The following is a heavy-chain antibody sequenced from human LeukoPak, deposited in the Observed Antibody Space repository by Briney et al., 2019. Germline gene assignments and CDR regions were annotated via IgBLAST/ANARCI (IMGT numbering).Heavy chain of an antibody. V-gene: IGHV4-59*01. CDR1: GGSISNYY. CDR2: IYYSGST. CDR3: AKSSSWFSD. D-gene: IGHD6-13*01. Sequence: PSGALSLTCTVSGGSISNYYWSWIRQPPGKGLEWIGYIYYSGSTDYNPSLKSRVTISVDTSKNQFSLKLDSVTAADTAVYYCAKSSSWFSDWGQGTLVTVS. J-gene: IGHJ4*02.